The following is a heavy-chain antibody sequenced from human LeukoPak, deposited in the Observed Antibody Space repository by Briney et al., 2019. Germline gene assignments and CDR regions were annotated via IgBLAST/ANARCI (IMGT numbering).Heavy chain of an antibody. CDR2: IYYNGST. J-gene: IGHJ2*01. CDR1: GCTISSYY. D-gene: IGHD1-26*01. V-gene: IGHV4-59*01. CDR3: ARYGRKWYFDL. Sequence: AETLSLTCTVSGCTISSYYWNWIRQPPGKGLEWIGYIYYNGSTKYNPSIKSRGTISVDTAKTQFSLNLSAVTAADTAVYYCARYGRKWYFDLWGRGTLVSVSS.